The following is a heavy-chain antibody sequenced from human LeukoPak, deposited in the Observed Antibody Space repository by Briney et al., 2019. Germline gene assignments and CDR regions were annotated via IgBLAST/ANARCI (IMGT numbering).Heavy chain of an antibody. CDR2: ISAYNGNT. J-gene: IGHJ4*02. CDR3: ARDNIVVVPAGVYYFDY. CDR1: GYTFISYG. V-gene: IGHV1-18*01. Sequence: ASVKVSCKASGYTFISYGISWVRQAPGQGLEWMGWISAYNGNTNYAQKLQGRVTMTTDTSTSTAYMELRSLRSDDTAVYYCARDNIVVVPAGVYYFDYWGQGTLVTVSS. D-gene: IGHD2-2*01.